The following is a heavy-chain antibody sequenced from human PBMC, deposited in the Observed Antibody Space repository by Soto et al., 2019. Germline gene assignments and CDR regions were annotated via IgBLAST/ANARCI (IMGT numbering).Heavy chain of an antibody. D-gene: IGHD3-10*01. J-gene: IGHJ5*02. CDR3: TKTAGGPFPFDP. CDR1: GYTFIDYY. CDR2: ISPRSGGT. V-gene: IGHV1-2*02. Sequence: ASVKVSCKASGYTFIDYYIHWVRQAPGQGLEWMGWISPRSGGTNYAQKFQGRVTITSDTSIATAYMELTSLTSADTAVYFCTKTAGGPFPFDPWGQGTRVTVSS.